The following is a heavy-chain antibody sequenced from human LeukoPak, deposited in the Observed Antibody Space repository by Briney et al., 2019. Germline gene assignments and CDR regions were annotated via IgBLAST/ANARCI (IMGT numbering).Heavy chain of an antibody. J-gene: IGHJ4*02. Sequence: GESLKISCKGSGYSFTSYWIGWVRQMPGKGLEWMGIIYPGGSNTIYSPSFGGQVTISADKSISTAYLQWSSLKASDTAMYYCARQPNPDFDYWGQGTLVTVSS. CDR3: ARQPNPDFDY. CDR1: GYSFTSYW. CDR2: IYPGGSNT. V-gene: IGHV5-51*01.